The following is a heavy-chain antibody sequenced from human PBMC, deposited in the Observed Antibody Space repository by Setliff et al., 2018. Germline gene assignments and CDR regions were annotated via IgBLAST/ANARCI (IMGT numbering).Heavy chain of an antibody. D-gene: IGHD1-1*01. V-gene: IGHV4-38-2*01. J-gene: IGHJ4*02. Sequence: PSETLSLTCAVSGYSISSGYYWGWIRQPPGKGLEWIGSIYHSGSTYYNPSLKSRVTISVDTSKNQFSLKLSSVTAADTAVYYCATLRTSTHFDYWGQGTLVTVSS. CDR1: GYSISSGYY. CDR3: ATLRTSTHFDY. CDR2: IYHSGST.